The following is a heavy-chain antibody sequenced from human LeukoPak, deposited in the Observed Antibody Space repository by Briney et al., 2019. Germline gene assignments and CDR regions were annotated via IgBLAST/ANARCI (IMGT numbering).Heavy chain of an antibody. V-gene: IGHV3-33*06. CDR3: AKVGDRVAFDI. J-gene: IGHJ3*02. Sequence: GGSLRLSCAASGFTFSSYGMHWVRQAPGKGPEWVAVIWYDGSNKYYADSVKGRFTISRDNSKNTLYLQMNSLRPEDTAVYYCAKVGDRVAFDIWGQGTMVTVSS. D-gene: IGHD5-12*01. CDR2: IWYDGSNK. CDR1: GFTFSSYG.